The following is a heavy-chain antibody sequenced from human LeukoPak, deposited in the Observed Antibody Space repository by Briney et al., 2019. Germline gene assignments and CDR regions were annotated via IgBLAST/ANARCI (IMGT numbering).Heavy chain of an antibody. J-gene: IGHJ4*02. CDR2: IYYSGST. V-gene: IGHV4-31*03. D-gene: IGHD3-22*01. Sequence: SETLSLTCTVSGGSISSGGYYWSWIRQHPGKGLEWIGYIYYSGSTYYNPSLKSRVTISVDTSKNQFSLKLSSVTAADTAVYYCARDQDYYDSSGYTQWGQGTLVTVSS. CDR1: GGSISSGGYY. CDR3: ARDQDYYDSSGYTQ.